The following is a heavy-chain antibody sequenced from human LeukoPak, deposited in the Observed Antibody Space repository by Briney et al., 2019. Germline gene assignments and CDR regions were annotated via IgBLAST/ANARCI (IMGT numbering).Heavy chain of an antibody. CDR2: IRYDGSNK. J-gene: IGHJ6*03. D-gene: IGHD5-12*01. Sequence: GGSLRLSCAASGFTFSSYGMHWVRQAPGKGLEWVTFIRYDGSNKYYADSVKGRFTISRDNSKKTLYLHVNSLRPEDTAVYYCXXGSGYEAQYYYYYMDVWGKGTTVTISS. CDR3: XXGSGYEAQYYYYYMDV. V-gene: IGHV3-30*02. CDR1: GFTFSSYG.